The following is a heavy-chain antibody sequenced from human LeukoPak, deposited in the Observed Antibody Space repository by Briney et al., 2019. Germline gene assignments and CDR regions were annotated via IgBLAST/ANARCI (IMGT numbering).Heavy chain of an antibody. CDR3: ARGFRTTGYSEDY. Sequence: KAGGSLRLSCAASGFTFSSYSVNWVRQAPGKGLEWVSSISSSSSYIYYADSVKGRFTISRDNAKNSLYLQMNSLRAEDTAVYYCARGFRTTGYSEDYWGQGTLVTVSS. V-gene: IGHV3-21*01. CDR2: ISSSSSYI. CDR1: GFTFSSYS. D-gene: IGHD6-13*01. J-gene: IGHJ4*02.